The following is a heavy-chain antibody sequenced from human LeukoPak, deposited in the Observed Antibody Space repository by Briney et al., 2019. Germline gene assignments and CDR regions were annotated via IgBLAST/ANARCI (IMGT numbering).Heavy chain of an antibody. D-gene: IGHD4-17*01. V-gene: IGHV3-21*01. CDR3: PGSRGTTPYSWLDA. J-gene: IGHJ5*02. CDR2: ISISSSYS. CDR1: GFSISGFT. Sequence: GGSLCLSCAASGFSISGFTMNWVRQSPGKGLEWVSSISISSSYSYNADSVQGRFIVSRDNAKHLLYLQMNSLRAEDRTVCNCPGSRGTTPYSWLDAWGRGTLVTVSS.